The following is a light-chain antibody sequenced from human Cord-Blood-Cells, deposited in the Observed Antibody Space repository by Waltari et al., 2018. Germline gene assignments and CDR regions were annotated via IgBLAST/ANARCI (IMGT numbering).Light chain of an antibody. V-gene: IGKV3-20*01. CDR3: RQYGSSLSWT. CDR2: GAS. J-gene: IGKJ1*01. Sequence: EIASTQSPRTLSLSPGDRATLSCRASQSVSSSYLAWYQQKPGQAARLLICGASSRATGIPDRFSGSGSGTDCTVTISRLEPEDFAVYFCRQYGSSLSWTFGQGTRVEI. CDR1: QSVSSSY.